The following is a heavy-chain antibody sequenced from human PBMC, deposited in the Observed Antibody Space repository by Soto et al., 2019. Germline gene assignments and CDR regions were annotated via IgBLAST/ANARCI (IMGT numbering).Heavy chain of an antibody. D-gene: IGHD5-18*01. Sequence: QVHLVESGGGVVQPGRSLRLSCAASEFTSGTAAWPWFRRAPGKGLEWVALISSDGSIKYYPGFVKGRFTISRDSSKNAVFLQMNSLKADDTAVYFCARARGFSYGSRFDSWGQGTLVTVSA. J-gene: IGHJ4*02. V-gene: IGHV3-30-3*01. CDR3: ARARGFSYGSRFDS. CDR2: ISSDGSIK. CDR1: EFTSGTAA.